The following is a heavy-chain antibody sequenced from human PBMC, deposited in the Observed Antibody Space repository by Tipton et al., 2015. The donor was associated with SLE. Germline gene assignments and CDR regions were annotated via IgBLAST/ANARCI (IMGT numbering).Heavy chain of an antibody. D-gene: IGHD6-13*01. CDR2: IYTNENT. Sequence: TLSLTCTVSGGSISSYYWSWIRQPAGGGLEWIGGIYTNENTNYNPSLKSRVTMSVDTSKNHFSLKLISVTAADTAVYYCARLSAAAADCWGQGKLVTVSS. V-gene: IGHV4-4*07. CDR1: GGSISSYY. J-gene: IGHJ4*02. CDR3: ARLSAAAADC.